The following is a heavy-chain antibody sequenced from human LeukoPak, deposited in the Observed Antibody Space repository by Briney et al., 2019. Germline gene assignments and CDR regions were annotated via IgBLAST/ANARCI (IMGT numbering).Heavy chain of an antibody. J-gene: IGHJ6*02. CDR1: GYSLTTYY. CDR2: INPSGGGT. V-gene: IGHV1-46*01. CDR3: ARDYYGMDV. Sequence: ASVKVSCKASGYSLTTYYMHWVRQAPGQGLEWMAIINPSGGGTNYAQKFQGRVTMTRDTPTNTVYMELSSLRSEDTAVYYCARDYYGMDVWGQGTTVTVSS.